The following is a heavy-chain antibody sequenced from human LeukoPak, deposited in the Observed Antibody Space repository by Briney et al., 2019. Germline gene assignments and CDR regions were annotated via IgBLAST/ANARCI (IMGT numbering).Heavy chain of an antibody. CDR1: GYTFTSYY. V-gene: IGHV1-8*01. Sequence: ASVKVSCKASGYTFTSYYINWVRQATGQGPEWMRWMNPNSGNTDYAQRFQGRVTMTRNTSISTAYMELSSLRSEDTAVYYCARAANWHDDDWFDPWGQGTLVTVSS. CDR3: ARAANWHDDDWFDP. J-gene: IGHJ5*02. D-gene: IGHD1-1*01. CDR2: MNPNSGNT.